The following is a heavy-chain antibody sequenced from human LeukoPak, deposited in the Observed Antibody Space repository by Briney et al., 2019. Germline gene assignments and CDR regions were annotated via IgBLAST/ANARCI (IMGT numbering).Heavy chain of an antibody. J-gene: IGHJ4*01. D-gene: IGHD4-17*01. CDR1: DNTFTPYY. V-gene: IGHV1-2*02. CDR2: INPNSGGT. Sequence: ASVKVSCKASDNTFTPYYMHWVRQAPRQGREWMGWINPNSGGTNYAQKFQGRVTMTSDASTSTAYMDLSRLRSDDAAVYYCARGGLCSPGGDYVYWGQGTLVTVSS. CDR3: ARGGLCSPGGDYVY.